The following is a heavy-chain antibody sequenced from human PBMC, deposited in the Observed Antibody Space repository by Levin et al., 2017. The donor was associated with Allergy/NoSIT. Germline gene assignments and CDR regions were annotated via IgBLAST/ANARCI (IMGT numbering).Heavy chain of an antibody. CDR2: IDRDGSAR. D-gene: IGHD5-24*01. CDR3: VRDLNWSSFN. J-gene: IGHJ4*02. Sequence: GGSLRLSCAASGFTFTDRWMIWVRQAPGKGLEWVANIDRDGSARNYLDSVKGRFTISRDNAKSTLSLQMNSLRAGDTAVYYCVRDLNWSSFNWGQGTLVTVSS. V-gene: IGHV3-7*01. CDR1: GFTFTDRW.